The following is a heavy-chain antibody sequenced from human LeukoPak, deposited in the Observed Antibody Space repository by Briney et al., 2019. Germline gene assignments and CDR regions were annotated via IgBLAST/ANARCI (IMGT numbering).Heavy chain of an antibody. CDR1: GFTVSSNY. D-gene: IGHD5-24*01. V-gene: IGHV3-66*01. J-gene: IGHJ6*02. Sequence: GGSLRLSCAASGFTVSSNYMSWVRQAPGKGLEWVSVIYSDGSTYYADSVKGRFTISRDNSKKTLYLQMNRLRADDTAVYYCARAGDHYYGLDVWGQGTTVTVSS. CDR3: ARAGDHYYGLDV. CDR2: IYSDGST.